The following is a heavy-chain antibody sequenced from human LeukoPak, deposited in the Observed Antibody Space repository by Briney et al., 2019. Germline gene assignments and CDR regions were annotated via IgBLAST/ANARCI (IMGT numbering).Heavy chain of an antibody. V-gene: IGHV3-21*01. CDR3: ASYVNCSNGVCMNVFDS. CDR1: GFSFSSYT. J-gene: IGHJ5*01. D-gene: IGHD2-8*01. Sequence: GGSLRLSCAASGFSFSSYTMSWIRQAPGKGLEWISSISSRSNYIYYADSVRGRFTISRDSAKNTLYLQMNSLRAEDTADYFCASYVNCSNGVCMNVFDSWGQGTLFTVSS. CDR2: ISSRSNYI.